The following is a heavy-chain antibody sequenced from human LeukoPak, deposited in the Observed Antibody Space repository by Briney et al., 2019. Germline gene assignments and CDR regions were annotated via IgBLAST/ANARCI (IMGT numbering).Heavy chain of an antibody. CDR2: IWYDGSNK. V-gene: IGHV3-33*08. CDR1: GFTFSDYY. Sequence: PGGSLRLSCAASGFTFSDYYMTWIRQAPGKGLEWVAVIWYDGSNKYYADSVKGRFTISRDNSKNTLYLQMNSLRAEDTAVYYCARGLKYSGFMGAFDIWGQGTMVTVSS. D-gene: IGHD5-12*01. J-gene: IGHJ3*02. CDR3: ARGLKYSGFMGAFDI.